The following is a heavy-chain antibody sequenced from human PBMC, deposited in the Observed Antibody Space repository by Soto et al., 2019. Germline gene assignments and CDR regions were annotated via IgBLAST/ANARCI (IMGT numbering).Heavy chain of an antibody. V-gene: IGHV5-10-1*01. CDR1: GYNFTRYW. CDR2: IDPSDSYN. Sequence: GESLKISCKASGYNFTRYWISWVRQMPGKGLEWMGRIDPSDSYNSYSPSFQGNVTISGDKSINTAYLQWSSLKASDTAIYYCARRIEKDAFDVWGQGTMVTVSS. D-gene: IGHD2-21*01. J-gene: IGHJ3*01. CDR3: ARRIEKDAFDV.